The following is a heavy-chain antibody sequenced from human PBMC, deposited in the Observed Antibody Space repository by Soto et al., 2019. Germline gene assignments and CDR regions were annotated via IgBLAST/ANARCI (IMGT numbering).Heavy chain of an antibody. D-gene: IGHD3-22*01. CDR2: INPNSGGT. Sequence: GASVKVSCKASGYTFTGYYVHWVRQAPGQGLEWMGWINPNSGGTNYAQKFQGWVTMTRDTSISTAYMELSRLRSDDTAVYYCARDYYYDSSGYLGRYYYYGMDVWGQGTTVTVSS. CDR3: ARDYYYDSSGYLGRYYYYGMDV. V-gene: IGHV1-2*04. J-gene: IGHJ6*02. CDR1: GYTFTGYY.